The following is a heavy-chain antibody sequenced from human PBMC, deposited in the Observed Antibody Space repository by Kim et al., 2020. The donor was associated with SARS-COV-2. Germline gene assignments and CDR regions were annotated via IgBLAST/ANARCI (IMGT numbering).Heavy chain of an antibody. J-gene: IGHJ4*02. CDR2: IYYSGST. CDR1: GGSISSGGYY. D-gene: IGHD1-1*01. V-gene: IGHV4-31*03. Sequence: SETLSLTCTVSGGSISSGGYYWSWIRQHPGKGLEWIGYIYYSGSTYYNPSLKGRVTISVDTSKNQFSLKLSSVTAADTAVYYCAREGPGGSRRSGVFDYWGQGTLVTVSS. CDR3: AREGPGGSRRSGVFDY.